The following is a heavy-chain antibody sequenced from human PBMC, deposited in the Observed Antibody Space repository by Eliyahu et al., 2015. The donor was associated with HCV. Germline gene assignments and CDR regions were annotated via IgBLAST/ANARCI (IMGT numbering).Heavy chain of an antibody. Sequence: EVQLVESGGGLVQPGGSLRLSCVASGFTFSTSWMDWVRQAPGKGLEWVANINQDGSEKSYVDSVKGRFTISRDNAKNSVFLEMNSLRAGDTAVYYCSWTLDHWGQGTLVTVSS. V-gene: IGHV3-7*04. CDR3: SWTLDH. CDR1: GFTFSTSW. J-gene: IGHJ4*02. CDR2: INQDGSEK.